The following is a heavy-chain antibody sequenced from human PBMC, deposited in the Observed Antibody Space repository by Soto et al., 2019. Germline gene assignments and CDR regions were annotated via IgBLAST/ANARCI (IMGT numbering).Heavy chain of an antibody. V-gene: IGHV3-23*01. J-gene: IGHJ6*02. CDR2: ISGSGGST. CDR3: AKSLDIVVVVGATIGYYYGMDV. Sequence: GGSLRLSCAASGFTFKSYAMSWVRQAPGKGLEWVSGISGSGGSTYYADSVKGRFTISRGNSKNTMYLQMNSLRAEDTAVYYCAKSLDIVVVVGATIGYYYGMDVWGQGTTVTVSS. CDR1: GFTFKSYA. D-gene: IGHD2-15*01.